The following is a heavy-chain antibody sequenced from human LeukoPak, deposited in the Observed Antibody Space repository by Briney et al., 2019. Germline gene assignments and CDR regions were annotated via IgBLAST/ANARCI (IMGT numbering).Heavy chain of an antibody. CDR3: AREAYSSSDY. CDR2: ITSSGSTT. CDR1: GFTFSRYE. Sequence: GGSLRLSCAASGFTFSRYEMNWVRQAPGKGLEWVSYITSSGSTTYFADSVKGRFTISRDNAKNSLYLQMHSLRAKDTAVYYCAREAYSSSDYWGQGTLVTVSS. D-gene: IGHD6-13*01. V-gene: IGHV3-48*03. J-gene: IGHJ4*02.